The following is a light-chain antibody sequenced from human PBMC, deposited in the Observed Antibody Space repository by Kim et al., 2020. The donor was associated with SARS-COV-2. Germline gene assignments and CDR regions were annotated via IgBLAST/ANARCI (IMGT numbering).Light chain of an antibody. CDR2: DVS. CDR1: SSDVGGYNY. V-gene: IGLV2-14*03. CDR3: SSYATGSTWV. Sequence: QSALTQPASVSGSPGQSITISCTGTSSDVGGYNYVPWYQQHPGKAPKVLIYDVSERPSGISSRFSGSKSGKTASLTISGLQAEDEAYYYCSSYATGSTWVFGVGTK. J-gene: IGLJ3*02.